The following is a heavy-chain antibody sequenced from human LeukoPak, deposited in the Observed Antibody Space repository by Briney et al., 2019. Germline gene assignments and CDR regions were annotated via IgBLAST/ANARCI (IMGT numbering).Heavy chain of an antibody. CDR1: GFTFSSYS. V-gene: IGHV3-21*01. D-gene: IGHD2-8*02. J-gene: IGHJ3*02. CDR2: ISSSSSYI. CDR3: ASGGGGVSDAFDI. Sequence: GGSLRLSCAASGFTFSSYSMNWVRQAPGKGLEWVSSISSSSSYIHYADSVKGRFTISRDNAKNSLYLQMNSLRAEDTAVYYCASGGGGVSDAFDIWGQGTMVTVSS.